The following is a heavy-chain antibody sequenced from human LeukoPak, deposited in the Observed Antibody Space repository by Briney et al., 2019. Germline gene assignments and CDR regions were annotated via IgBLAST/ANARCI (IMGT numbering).Heavy chain of an antibody. D-gene: IGHD2-15*01. V-gene: IGHV3-23*01. Sequence: PGGSLRLSCAASGFTFSSYAMSWVRQAPGKGLEWVSTISGSGVSAYYAESVKGRFTISRDNSKNTLYLQMNSLRAEDPALYYCAKDRAVAATPYNWFDPWGQGTPGTVSS. CDR1: GFTFSSYA. CDR3: AKDRAVAATPYNWFDP. J-gene: IGHJ5*02. CDR2: ISGSGVSA.